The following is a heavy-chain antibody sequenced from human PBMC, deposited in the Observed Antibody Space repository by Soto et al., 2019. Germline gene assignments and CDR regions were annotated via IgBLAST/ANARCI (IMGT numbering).Heavy chain of an antibody. CDR1: GFSLNTRGVG. J-gene: IGHJ4*01. V-gene: IGHV2-5*02. CDR2: ISWDGEK. Sequence: QITLKESGPTLVKPTQTLTLTCTFSGFSLNTRGVGVGWIRQPPGKALEWFALISWDGEKRYSPSLKSTITITKDTSDNHVALTMTNIDPVDTATYYFAHRRGDLLTGHYSFDYWGQGTLVTVSS. CDR3: AHRRGDLLTGHYSFDY. D-gene: IGHD3-9*01.